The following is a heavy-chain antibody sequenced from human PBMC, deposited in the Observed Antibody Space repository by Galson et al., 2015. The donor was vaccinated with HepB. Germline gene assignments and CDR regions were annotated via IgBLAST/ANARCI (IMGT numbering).Heavy chain of an antibody. CDR3: ARIRVETYYDILTGPDYGGETLLSYYYYMDV. CDR1: GFSLSNARMG. CDR2: IFSNDEK. V-gene: IGHV2-26*01. D-gene: IGHD3-9*01. Sequence: PALVKPTQTLTLTCTVFGFSLSNARMGVSWIRQPPGKALEWLAHIFSNDEKSYSTSLKSRLTISKDTSKSQVVLTMTNMDPVDTATYYCARIRVETYYDILTGPDYGGETLLSYYYYMDVWGKGTTVTVSS. J-gene: IGHJ6*03.